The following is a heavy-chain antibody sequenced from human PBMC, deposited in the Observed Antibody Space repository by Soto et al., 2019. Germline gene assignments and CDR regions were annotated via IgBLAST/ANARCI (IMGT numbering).Heavy chain of an antibody. CDR2: MNPNSGNT. V-gene: IGHV1-8*01. CDR1: GYTFTSYD. J-gene: IGHJ4*02. CDR3: VRELSSSWRFDY. D-gene: IGHD6-13*01. Sequence: QVQLVQSGAEVKKPGASVKVSCKASGYTFTSYDINWVRQATGHGLEWMGWMNPNSGNTGYAQKFQGRVTMTSTTSIRTAYMELSSLRSEDTAVYYCVRELSSSWRFDYWGQGTLVTVSS.